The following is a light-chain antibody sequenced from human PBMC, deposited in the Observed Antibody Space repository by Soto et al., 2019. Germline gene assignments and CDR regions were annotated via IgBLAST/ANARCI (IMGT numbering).Light chain of an antibody. CDR3: TAYTSSSTLEV. V-gene: IGLV2-14*01. CDR2: DVS. CDR1: TRDVGGYNY. J-gene: IGLJ2*01. Sequence: QSVLTQPASVSGSPGQSFTISCTGTTRDVGGYNYVSWYQQHPGKAPKLTIYDVSYRPSGVSNRFSGSKSGNTASLTISGLQAEDEADYYCTAYTSSSTLEVFGGGTKLTVL.